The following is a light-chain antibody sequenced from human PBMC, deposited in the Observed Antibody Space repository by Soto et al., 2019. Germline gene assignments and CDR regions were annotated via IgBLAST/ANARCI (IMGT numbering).Light chain of an antibody. CDR3: QQVRTYSWT. Sequence: IHLTQSLFFLSASEGDRVTITCRPRQAVPNNMAWYQQKPGKPPKLLIYEESTLHSGVPSRFSGRKSGTQFTLTIDSLQPEDFATYYCQQVRTYSWTFGEGTKVDI. J-gene: IGKJ1*01. CDR2: EES. V-gene: IGKV1-9*01. CDR1: QAVPNN.